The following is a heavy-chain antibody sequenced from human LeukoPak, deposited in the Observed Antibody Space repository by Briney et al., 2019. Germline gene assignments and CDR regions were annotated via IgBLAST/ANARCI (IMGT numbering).Heavy chain of an antibody. CDR3: ARDRKTIFGMIFFAIEY. J-gene: IGHJ4*02. D-gene: IGHD3-3*01. Sequence: ASVKVSCKASGYTFTGYYMHWVRQAPGQGLEWMGWINPNSGGTDYAQKFQGRVTMTTDASTSTAYMELRSLRSDDTAVYFCARDRKTIFGMIFFAIEYWGQGTLVTVSS. CDR1: GYTFTGYY. V-gene: IGHV1-2*02. CDR2: INPNSGGT.